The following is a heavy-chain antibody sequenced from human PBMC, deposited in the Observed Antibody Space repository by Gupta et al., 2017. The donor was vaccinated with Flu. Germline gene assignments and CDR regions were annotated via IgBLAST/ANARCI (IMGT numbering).Heavy chain of an antibody. CDR2: IYYSGST. V-gene: IGHV4-39*02. D-gene: IGHD4-17*01. J-gene: IGHJ2*01. Sequence: QLQLQESGPGLVKPSETLSLTCTVSGGSISSSSYYWGWIRQPPGKGLEWIGSIYYSGSTYYNPSLKSRVTISVDTSKNQFSLKLSSVTAADTAVYYCARDYGGKGFQYFDLWGRGTLVTVSS. CDR3: ARDYGGKGFQYFDL. CDR1: GGSISSSSYY.